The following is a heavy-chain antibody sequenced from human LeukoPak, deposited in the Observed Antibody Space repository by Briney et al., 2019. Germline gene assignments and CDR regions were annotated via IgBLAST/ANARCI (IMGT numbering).Heavy chain of an antibody. V-gene: IGHV3-48*01. J-gene: IGHJ4*02. CDR3: ARDPYSSSAFDY. CDR1: GFTFSRHG. CDR2: ISRSSSTI. Sequence: GSLRLSCAASGFTFSRHGMNWVRQAPGKGLEWVSYISRSSSTIYYADSVKGRFTISRDNAKNSLDLQMNSLRAEDTAVYYCARDPYSSSAFDYRGQGTLVTVSS. D-gene: IGHD6-6*01.